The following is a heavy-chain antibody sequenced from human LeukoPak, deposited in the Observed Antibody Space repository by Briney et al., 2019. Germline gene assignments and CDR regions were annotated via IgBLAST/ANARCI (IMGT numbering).Heavy chain of an antibody. CDR1: GGSISSSSYY. J-gene: IGHJ4*02. D-gene: IGHD3-22*01. V-gene: IGHV4-39*07. Sequence: PSETLSLTCTVSGGSISSSSYYWGWIRQPPGKGLEWIGSIYHSGSTYYNPSLKSRVTMSVDRSKNQFSLKLSSVTAADTAVYYCARGYYYDTSTYYPFDYWGQGTLVTVSS. CDR2: IYHSGST. CDR3: ARGYYYDTSTYYPFDY.